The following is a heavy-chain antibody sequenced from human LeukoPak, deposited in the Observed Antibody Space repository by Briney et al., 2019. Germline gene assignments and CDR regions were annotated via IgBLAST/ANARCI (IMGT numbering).Heavy chain of an antibody. J-gene: IGHJ4*02. CDR2: MNPNSGNT. V-gene: IGHV1-8*03. D-gene: IGHD2-2*02. Sequence: ASVKVSCKASGYTFTSYDINWVRQATGQGLEWMGWMNPNSGNTGYAQKFQGRVTITRNTSISTAYMELSSLRSEDTAVYYCARGRFTNPEDIVVVPAAIDYWGQGTLVTVSS. CDR3: ARGRFTNPEDIVVVPAAIDY. CDR1: GYTFTSYD.